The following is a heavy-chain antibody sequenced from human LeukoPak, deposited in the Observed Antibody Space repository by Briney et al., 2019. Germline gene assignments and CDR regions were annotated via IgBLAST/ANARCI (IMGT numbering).Heavy chain of an antibody. CDR3: AKHYYGSGSYDY. Sequence: PGGSLRLSCPASGFTFSSYAMSWVRQAPGKGLEWVSAISGSGGSTYYADSVKGRFTISRDNSKNTLYLQMNSLRAEDTAVYYCAKHYYGSGSYDYWGQGTLVTVSS. V-gene: IGHV3-23*01. CDR2: ISGSGGST. CDR1: GFTFSSYA. J-gene: IGHJ4*02. D-gene: IGHD3-10*01.